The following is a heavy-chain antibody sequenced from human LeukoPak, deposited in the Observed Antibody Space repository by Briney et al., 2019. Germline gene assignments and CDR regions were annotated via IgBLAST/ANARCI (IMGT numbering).Heavy chain of an antibody. Sequence: GGSLRLSCAASGFTFSSYWMTWVRQAPGKGLEWVSSISSSGLYIFYADSVKGRFTISRDNAKNSLYLQMNSLRAEDTAVYYCARDRMVGATMGYFDYWGQGTLVTVSS. CDR3: ARDRMVGATMGYFDY. V-gene: IGHV3-21*01. CDR1: GFTFSSYW. J-gene: IGHJ4*02. CDR2: ISSSGLYI. D-gene: IGHD1-26*01.